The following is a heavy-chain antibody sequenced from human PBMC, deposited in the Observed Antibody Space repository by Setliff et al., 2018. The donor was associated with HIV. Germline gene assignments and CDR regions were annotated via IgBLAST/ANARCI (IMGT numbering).Heavy chain of an antibody. CDR3: ARDLPITIPKYYFYMDV. V-gene: IGHV4-59*12. CDR2: IYYSGST. CDR1: GGSISSYY. J-gene: IGHJ6*03. Sequence: PSETLSLTCTVSGGSISSYYWSWIRQPPGKGLEWIGYIYYSGSTNYNPSLKSRVTISVDDAKKSLYLQMNNLRAEDTALYYCARDLPITIPKYYFYMDVWGKGTTVTVSS. D-gene: IGHD2-2*01.